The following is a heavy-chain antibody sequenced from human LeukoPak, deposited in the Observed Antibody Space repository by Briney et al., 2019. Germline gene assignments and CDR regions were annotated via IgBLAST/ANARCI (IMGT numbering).Heavy chain of an antibody. V-gene: IGHV4-39*07. D-gene: IGHD6-19*01. CDR3: ARGTGSSGSGFDP. CDR1: GGSISSGSYY. J-gene: IGHJ5*02. CDR2: IYYSGST. Sequence: SETLSLTCTVSGGSISSGSYYWGWIRQPPGKGLEWIGSIYYSGSTNYNPSLKSRVTISVDTSKNQFSLKLSSVTAADTAVYYCARGTGSSGSGFDPWGQGTLVTVSS.